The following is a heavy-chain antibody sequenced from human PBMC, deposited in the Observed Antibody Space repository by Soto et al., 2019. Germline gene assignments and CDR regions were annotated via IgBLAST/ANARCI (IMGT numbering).Heavy chain of an antibody. V-gene: IGHV3-33*01. D-gene: IGHD1-26*01. CDR1: GLPFSASG. Sequence: AGGSLRLSCAASGLPFSASGMHWVRQAPGKGLEWMAMIWSDGSKEYYADSVKGRITITRDNSKNMIFLQMDSLRAENTAVYYCARDKGTTCLDTWGQGNMVTVSS. J-gene: IGHJ5*02. CDR3: ARDKGTTCLDT. CDR2: IWSDGSKE.